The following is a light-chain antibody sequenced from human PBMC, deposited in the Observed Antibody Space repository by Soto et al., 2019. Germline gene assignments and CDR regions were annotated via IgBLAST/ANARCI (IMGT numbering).Light chain of an antibody. Sequence: QSVLTQPPSVSEAPRQRVTISCSGSSSNIGNNAVNWYQQLPGKAPKLLIYYDDLLPSGVSDRFSGPKSGTSASLAISGLQSEDEADYYCAAWDDSLNGVVFGGGTKVTVL. V-gene: IGLV1-36*01. CDR2: YDD. CDR1: SSNIGNNA. CDR3: AAWDDSLNGVV. J-gene: IGLJ2*01.